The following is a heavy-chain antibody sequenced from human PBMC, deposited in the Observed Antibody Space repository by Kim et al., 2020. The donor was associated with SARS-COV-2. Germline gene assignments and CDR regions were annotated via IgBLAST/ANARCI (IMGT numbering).Heavy chain of an antibody. CDR2: ISGSGGST. D-gene: IGHD2-2*01. J-gene: IGHJ6*03. V-gene: IGHV3-23*01. CDR3: AKDKGGYQLLLPLTPYMDV. CDR1: GFTFSSYA. Sequence: GGSLRLSCAASGFTFSSYAMSWVRQAPGKGLEWVSAISGSGGSTYYADSVKGRFTISRDNSKNTLYLQMNSLRAEDTAVYYCAKDKGGYQLLLPLTPYMDVWGKGNTVHVSS.